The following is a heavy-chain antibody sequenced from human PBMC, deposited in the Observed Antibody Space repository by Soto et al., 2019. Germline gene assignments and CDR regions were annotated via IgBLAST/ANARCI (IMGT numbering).Heavy chain of an antibody. Sequence: KTSETLSLTCAVSGYSISSGYYWGWIRQPPGKGLEWIGSIYHSGSTYYNPSLKSRVTISVDTSKNQFSLKLSSVTAADTAVYYCARDDITGTTNVGYYGMDVWGQGTTVTVSS. D-gene: IGHD1-7*01. CDR3: ARDDITGTTNVGYYGMDV. J-gene: IGHJ6*02. CDR1: GYSISSGYY. CDR2: IYHSGST. V-gene: IGHV4-38-2*02.